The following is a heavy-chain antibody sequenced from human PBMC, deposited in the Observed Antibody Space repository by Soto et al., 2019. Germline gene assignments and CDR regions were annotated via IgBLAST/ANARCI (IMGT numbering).Heavy chain of an antibody. V-gene: IGHV3-33*01. CDR2: IWYDGSNK. J-gene: IGHJ3*02. CDR1: GFTFSSYG. D-gene: IGHD6-13*01. CDR3: ARDRGVQQDAFDI. Sequence: QVQLVESGGGVVQPGRSLRLSCAASGFTFSSYGMHWVRQAPGKGLEWVAVIWYDGSNKYYADSVKGRFTISRDNSKNTLYLQMNSLRAEDTAVYYCARDRGVQQDAFDIWGQGTMVTVSS.